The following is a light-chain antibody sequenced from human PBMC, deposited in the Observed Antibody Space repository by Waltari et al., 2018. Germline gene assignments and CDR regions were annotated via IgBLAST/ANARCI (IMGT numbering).Light chain of an antibody. V-gene: IGLV2-8*01. CDR1: SRDVGAYNL. Sequence: QSALTQPPSASGSPGQSVTISCTGSSRDVGAYNLVSWYQQRPGRAPKLMIYEVSKRPSGVPDRFSGSKSGNTASLTVSGLQAEDEGYYYCCSFAGSLYVFGTATKVTVL. CDR2: EVS. CDR3: CSFAGSLYV. J-gene: IGLJ1*01.